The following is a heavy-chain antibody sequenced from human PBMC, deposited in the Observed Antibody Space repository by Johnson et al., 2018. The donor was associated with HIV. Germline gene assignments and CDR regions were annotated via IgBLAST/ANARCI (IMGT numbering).Heavy chain of an antibody. CDR1: GFILSDYY. J-gene: IGHJ3*02. CDR3: TDYNFWTKRAFDI. D-gene: IGHD3-3*01. CDR2: ISNTGDSP. Sequence: VQLVESGGGLVKPGGSLRLSCAASGFILSDYYMSWVRQAPGKGPECVSSISNTGDSPYYANSVKGRFTISRDNSKNTLYLQMGSLRVEDMATYYCTDYNFWTKRAFDIWGQGTMVTVSS. V-gene: IGHV3-64*01.